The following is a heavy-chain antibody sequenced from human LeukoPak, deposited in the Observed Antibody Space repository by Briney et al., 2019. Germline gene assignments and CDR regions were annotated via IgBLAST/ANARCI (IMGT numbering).Heavy chain of an antibody. J-gene: IGHJ4*02. CDR1: GGSISSYY. V-gene: IGHV4-59*08. CDR3: ARHVRRTYHRYFDY. D-gene: IGHD1-14*01. Sequence: SETLSLTCTVSGGSISSYYWSWIRQPPGKGLEWIGYIYYSGSTNYNPSLKSRVIISVDTSKNQFSLKLSSVTAADTAVYYCARHVRRTYHRYFDYWGQGTLVTVSS. CDR2: IYYSGST.